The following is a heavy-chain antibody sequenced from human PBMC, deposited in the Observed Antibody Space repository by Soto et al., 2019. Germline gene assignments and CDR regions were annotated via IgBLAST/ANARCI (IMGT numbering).Heavy chain of an antibody. V-gene: IGHV3-30-3*01. CDR1: GFTFSSYA. CDR2: ISYDGSNQ. CDR3: ASMYGDAG. Sequence: QVQLVESGGGVVQPGRSLRLSCAASGFTFSSYAMHRVRQAPGKGLVWVAVISYDGSNQYYADSVKGRFTISRDNSKNTLYLPMNSPRAEDPAVYYGASMYGDAGWGQGTLVTVSS. D-gene: IGHD4-17*01. J-gene: IGHJ4*02.